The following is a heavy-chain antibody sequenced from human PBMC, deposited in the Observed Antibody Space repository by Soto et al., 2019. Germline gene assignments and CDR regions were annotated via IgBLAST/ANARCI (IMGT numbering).Heavy chain of an antibody. D-gene: IGHD1-26*01. Sequence: TGVSLGLSGAASGVPFSSYAMSWVRQAPGKGLEWVSAISGSGVSTYYADSVKGRFTISRDNSKNTLYLQMNSLRAEDTAVYYCAKGRYRLIRDAFDIWGQGTMVTVSS. CDR3: AKGRYRLIRDAFDI. CDR1: GVPFSSYA. V-gene: IGHV3-23*01. J-gene: IGHJ3*02. CDR2: ISGSGVST.